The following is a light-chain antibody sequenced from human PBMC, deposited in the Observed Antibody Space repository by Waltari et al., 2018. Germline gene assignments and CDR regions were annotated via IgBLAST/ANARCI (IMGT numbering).Light chain of an antibody. CDR2: DAS. J-gene: IGKJ1*01. CDR1: QSVGRSL. CDR3: QMYVRLPAT. Sequence: EIVLTQSPGPLSLSPGERATLSCRASQSVGRSLFWSQQKHGQAPRLLIYDASTRATGIPDRFSGGGSGTDFSLTISRLEPEDFAVYYCQMYVRLPATFGQGTKVEI. V-gene: IGKV3-20*01.